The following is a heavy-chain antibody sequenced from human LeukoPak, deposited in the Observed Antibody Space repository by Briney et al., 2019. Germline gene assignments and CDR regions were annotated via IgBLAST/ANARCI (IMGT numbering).Heavy chain of an antibody. CDR2: ISSSGGST. CDR3: AKDGDDYDNSGYSSWFDP. V-gene: IGHV3-23*01. D-gene: IGHD3-22*01. Sequence: PGVSLRLSCAASGFTFSSYAMGWLPQAPGTELEWVSSISSSGGSTYYADSVKGRFTISRDDSKNTLHLQMNSLRAEDTAVYYCAKDGDDYDNSGYSSWFDPWGQGTLVTVSS. CDR1: GFTFSSYA. J-gene: IGHJ5*02.